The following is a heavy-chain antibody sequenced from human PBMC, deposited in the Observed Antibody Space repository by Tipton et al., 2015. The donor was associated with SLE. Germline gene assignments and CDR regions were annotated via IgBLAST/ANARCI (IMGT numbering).Heavy chain of an antibody. CDR2: LDYTGNT. CDR3: ARSMLTTKRVFDY. V-gene: IGHV4-59*11. CDR1: GGSISRHS. J-gene: IGHJ4*02. Sequence: TLSLTCTVSGGSISRHSWNWIRQPPGKGLQWIGYLDYTGNTNYSPSLKGRVTMSVDTSKNQFSLSVNSVTAADTAVYYCARSMLTTKRVFDYWGQGTLVTVSS. D-gene: IGHD3-16*01.